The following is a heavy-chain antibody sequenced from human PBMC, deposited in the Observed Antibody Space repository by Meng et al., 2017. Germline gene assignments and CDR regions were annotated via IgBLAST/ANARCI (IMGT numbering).Heavy chain of an antibody. CDR1: GGTFSSYA. Sequence: VRTGQNGAGVKKPGPSGKVPCKASGGTFSSYAISWVRQAPGQGLEWMGGIIPIFGTANYAQKFQGRVTITADKSTSTAYMELSSLRSEDTAVYYCARDKRPSSSWYGNWFDPWGQGTLVTVSS. CDR2: IIPIFGTA. D-gene: IGHD6-13*01. V-gene: IGHV1-69*06. CDR3: ARDKRPSSSWYGNWFDP. J-gene: IGHJ5*02.